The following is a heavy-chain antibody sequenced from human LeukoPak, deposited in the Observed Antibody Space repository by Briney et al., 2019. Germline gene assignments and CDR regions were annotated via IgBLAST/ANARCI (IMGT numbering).Heavy chain of an antibody. Sequence: ASVKVSCKASGYTFTGYYMHWVRQAPGQGLEWMGWINPNSGGTNYAQKFQGRVTMTRDTSISTAYMELSRLRSDDTAVYYCARETREGYSSNNWFDPWGQGTLVTVSS. CDR1: GYTFTGYY. V-gene: IGHV1-2*02. D-gene: IGHD5-18*01. J-gene: IGHJ5*02. CDR2: INPNSGGT. CDR3: ARETREGYSSNNWFDP.